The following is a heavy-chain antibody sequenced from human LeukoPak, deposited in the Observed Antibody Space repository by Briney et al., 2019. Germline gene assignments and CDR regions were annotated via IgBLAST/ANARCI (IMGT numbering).Heavy chain of an antibody. J-gene: IGHJ6*02. Sequence: GGSLRLSCAASGFIVSSNYMNWVRQAPGKGLEWVSVIYSGGSTYYADSVKGRFAISRDNSKNTLYLQMNSLRAEDTAVYYCARGSSSWGGYYYYGMDVWGQGTTVTVSS. CDR2: IYSGGST. CDR1: GFIVSSNY. CDR3: ARGSSSWGGYYYYGMDV. D-gene: IGHD6-6*01. V-gene: IGHV3-53*01.